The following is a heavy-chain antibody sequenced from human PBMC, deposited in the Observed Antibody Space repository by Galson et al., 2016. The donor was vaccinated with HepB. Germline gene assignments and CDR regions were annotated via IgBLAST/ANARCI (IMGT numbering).Heavy chain of an antibody. CDR3: ARDRGGSLLYYYYYGMDV. Sequence: SVKVSCKASGDTTGSHAISWVRQAPGGGLEWMGGIIPVLGKSSYAQQFQGRLTITADESTGTVYMELRSLRSEDSALYYCARDRGGSLLYYYYYGMDVWGQGTAVTVSS. CDR2: IIPVLGKS. J-gene: IGHJ6*02. CDR1: GDTTGSHA. V-gene: IGHV1-69*10. D-gene: IGHD1-26*01.